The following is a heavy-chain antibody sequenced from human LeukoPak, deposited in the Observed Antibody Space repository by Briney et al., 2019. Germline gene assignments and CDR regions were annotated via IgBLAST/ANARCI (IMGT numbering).Heavy chain of an antibody. CDR2: ISGSGGST. V-gene: IGHV3-23*01. Sequence: PGGSLRLSCAASGFTFSSHAMSWVRQAPGKGLEWVSAISGSGGSTYYADSVKGRFTISRDNSKNTLYLQMNSLRAEDTAVYYCAKDPPAGYCSGGSCSPDDDYWGQGTLVTVSS. J-gene: IGHJ4*02. CDR1: GFTFSSHA. D-gene: IGHD2-15*01. CDR3: AKDPPAGYCSGGSCSPDDDY.